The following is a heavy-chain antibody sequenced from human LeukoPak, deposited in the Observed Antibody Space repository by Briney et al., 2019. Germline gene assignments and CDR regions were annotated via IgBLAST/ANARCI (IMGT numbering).Heavy chain of an antibody. V-gene: IGHV3-74*01. CDR3: ARGRGAAMVKSAFNI. Sequence: GGSLRLSCAASGFTFSSYWMHWVRQAPWKVRVWVSRINSDGSSTSYADSVKGRFTISRDNAKHTLYLQMNSLRAEDTAVYYCARGRGAAMVKSAFNIWGQGTMVTVSS. CDR2: INSDGSST. CDR1: GFTFSSYW. J-gene: IGHJ3*02. D-gene: IGHD5-18*01.